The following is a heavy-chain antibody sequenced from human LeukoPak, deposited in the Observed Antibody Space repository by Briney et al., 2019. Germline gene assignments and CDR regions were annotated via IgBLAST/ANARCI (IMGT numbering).Heavy chain of an antibody. CDR2: ISSSGSTI. CDR3: AGDVAVAGTSALGY. D-gene: IGHD6-19*01. CDR1: GFTFSSYE. Sequence: GGSLRLSCAASGFTFSSYEMNWVRQAPGKGLEWVSYISSSGSTIYYADSVKGRFTISRDNAKNSLYLQMNSLRAEDTAVYYCAGDVAVAGTSALGYWGQGTLVTVSS. J-gene: IGHJ4*02. V-gene: IGHV3-48*03.